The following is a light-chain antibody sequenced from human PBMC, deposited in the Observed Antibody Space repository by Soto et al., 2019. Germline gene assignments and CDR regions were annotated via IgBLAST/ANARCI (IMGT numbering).Light chain of an antibody. J-gene: IGKJ3*01. CDR3: MQALKFT. Sequence: DIVMTQSPLSLPVTPGEPASISCRSSQSLLHSNGYNYLDWYLQKPGQSPQLLIYLGSNRSSGVPDRFGGSGSGTDFTLKISRVEAEDVGVYYCMQALKFTFGPGTKVDIK. CDR1: QSLLHSNGYNY. V-gene: IGKV2-28*01. CDR2: LGS.